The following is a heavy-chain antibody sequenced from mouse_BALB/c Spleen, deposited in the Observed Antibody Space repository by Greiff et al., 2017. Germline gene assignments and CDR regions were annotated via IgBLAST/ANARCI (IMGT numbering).Heavy chain of an antibody. J-gene: IGHJ4*01. Sequence: VKVEESGPGLVAPSQSLSITCTVSGFSLTSYGVHWVRQPPGKGLEWLGVIWAGGSTNYNSALMSRLSISKDNSKSQVFLKMNSLQTDDTAMYYCARDQTVVGDYYAMDYWGQGTSVTVSS. CDR1: GFSLTSYG. V-gene: IGHV2-9*02. CDR2: IWAGGST. D-gene: IGHD1-1*01. CDR3: ARDQTVVGDYYAMDY.